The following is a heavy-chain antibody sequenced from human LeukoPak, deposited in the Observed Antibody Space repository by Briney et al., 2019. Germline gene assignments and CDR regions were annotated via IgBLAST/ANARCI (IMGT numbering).Heavy chain of an antibody. CDR1: GFTFSSYW. V-gene: IGHV3-66*01. CDR3: ARGPYYFDY. CDR2: IYSGGST. D-gene: IGHD1-26*01. J-gene: IGHJ4*02. Sequence: GGSLRLSCAASGFTFSSYWMHWVRQAPGKGLEWVSVIYSGGSTYYADSVKGRFTISRDNSKNTLYLQINSLRAEDTAVYYCARGPYYFDYWGQGTLVTVSS.